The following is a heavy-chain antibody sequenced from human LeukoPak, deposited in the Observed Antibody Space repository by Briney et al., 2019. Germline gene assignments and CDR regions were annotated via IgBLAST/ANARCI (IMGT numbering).Heavy chain of an antibody. J-gene: IGHJ4*02. Sequence: SETLSLTCADYGGSFSGYYWSWIRQPPGKGLEWIGEINHSGSTNYNPSLKSRVTISVDTSKNQFSLKLSSVTAADTAVYYCARDSGAYCGGDCYPTAGNYFDYWGQGTLVTVSS. D-gene: IGHD2-21*02. CDR3: ARDSGAYCGGDCYPTAGNYFDY. V-gene: IGHV4-34*01. CDR2: INHSGST. CDR1: GGSFSGYY.